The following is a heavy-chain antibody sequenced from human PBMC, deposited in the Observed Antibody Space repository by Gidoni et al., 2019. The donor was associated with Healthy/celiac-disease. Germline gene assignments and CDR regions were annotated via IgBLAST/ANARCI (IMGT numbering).Heavy chain of an antibody. J-gene: IGHJ6*02. CDR3: AKELDYYDSSGYYSPYYYYYGMDV. Sequence: QVQLVESGGGVVQPGRSLRLPCAASGFTFSSYGMHWVRQAPGKGLEWVAVISYDGSNKYYADSVKGRFTISRDNSKNTLYLQMNSLRAEDTAVYYCAKELDYYDSSGYYSPYYYYYGMDVWGQGTTVTVSS. V-gene: IGHV3-30*18. CDR2: ISYDGSNK. CDR1: GFTFSSYG. D-gene: IGHD3-22*01.